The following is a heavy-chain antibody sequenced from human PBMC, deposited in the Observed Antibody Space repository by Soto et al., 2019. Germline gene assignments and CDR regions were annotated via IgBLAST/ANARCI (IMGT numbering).Heavy chain of an antibody. D-gene: IGHD6-19*01. CDR3: AVDRYSSGWVNYYYYGMDV. CDR1: GFTFTSSA. J-gene: IGHJ6*02. V-gene: IGHV1-58*01. CDR2: IVVGSGNT. Sequence: SVKVSCKASGFTFTSSAVQWVRQARGQRLEWIGWIVVGSGNTNYAQKFQERVTITRDMSTSTAYMELSSLRSEDTAVYYCAVDRYSSGWVNYYYYGMDVWGQGTTVTVSS.